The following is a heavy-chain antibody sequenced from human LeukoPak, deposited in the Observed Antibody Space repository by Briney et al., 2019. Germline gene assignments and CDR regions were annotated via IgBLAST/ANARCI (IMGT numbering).Heavy chain of an antibody. CDR1: GDSVSSNSAA. J-gene: IGHJ6*02. D-gene: IGHD3-22*01. CDR2: TYYRSKWYN. V-gene: IGHV6-1*01. Sequence: SQTLSLTCAISGDSVSSNSAAWNWIRQSPSRGLEWLGRTYYRSKWYNDYAVSVKSRITINPDTSKNQFSLQPNSVTPEDTAVYYCARVFYYDSSGYAYYGMDVWGQGTTVTVSS. CDR3: ARVFYYDSSGYAYYGMDV.